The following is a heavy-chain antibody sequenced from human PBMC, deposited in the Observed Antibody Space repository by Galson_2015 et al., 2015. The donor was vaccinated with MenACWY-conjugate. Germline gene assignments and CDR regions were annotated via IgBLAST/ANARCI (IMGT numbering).Heavy chain of an antibody. CDR1: GGSVTTGDSY. CDR3: AREFHY. V-gene: IGHV4-61*09. J-gene: IGHJ4*02. Sequence: PLSLTCSVSGGSVTTGDSYWCWVRQPAGKELEWIGQIYPSGNTNYNPSLRSRVTISLDTSTNQFSLELNSVTAADTAVYFCAREFHYWGQGSLVTVSS. CDR2: IYPSGNT.